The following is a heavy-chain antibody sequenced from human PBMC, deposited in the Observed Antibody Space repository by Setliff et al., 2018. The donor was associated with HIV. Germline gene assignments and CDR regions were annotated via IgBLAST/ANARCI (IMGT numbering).Heavy chain of an antibody. Sequence: ASVKVSCKASGGTFSSYVISWVRQAPGQGLEWMGGIIPIFGTPNFAPKFQGRVTITADESTETAYMELSSLRSEDTAVYYCAREVWEWLSFDYWGQGTLVTVSS. CDR1: GGTFSSYV. J-gene: IGHJ4*02. V-gene: IGHV1-69*13. CDR3: AREVWEWLSFDY. CDR2: IIPIFGTP. D-gene: IGHD3-3*01.